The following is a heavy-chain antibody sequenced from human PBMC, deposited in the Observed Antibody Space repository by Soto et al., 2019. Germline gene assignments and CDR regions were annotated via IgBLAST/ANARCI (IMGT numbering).Heavy chain of an antibody. CDR3: LTGARGVTMSY. Sequence: PGGSLRHSCAASGFTFTNAWMSWVRQAPGKGLEWVARIKSKTDGGTTDYATPVKGRFTISRDDSKNTLYLQMNNLRAEDTAVYFCLTGARGVTMSYWGQGTLVTVSS. J-gene: IGHJ4*02. V-gene: IGHV3-15*01. D-gene: IGHD3-10*01. CDR2: IKSKTDGGTT. CDR1: GFTFTNAW.